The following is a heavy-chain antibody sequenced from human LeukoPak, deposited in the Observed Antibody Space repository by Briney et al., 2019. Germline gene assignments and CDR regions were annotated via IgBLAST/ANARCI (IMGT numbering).Heavy chain of an antibody. CDR3: AKDIGGSGWYYYYYGMDV. Sequence: AGGSLRLSCAASGFTFSSYGMHWVRQAPGKGLEWVAVISYDGSNKYYADSVKGRFTISRDNSKNTLYLQMNSLRAEDTAVYYCAKDIGGSGWYYYYYGMDVWGQGTTVTVSS. D-gene: IGHD6-19*01. V-gene: IGHV3-30*18. J-gene: IGHJ6*02. CDR1: GFTFSSYG. CDR2: ISYDGSNK.